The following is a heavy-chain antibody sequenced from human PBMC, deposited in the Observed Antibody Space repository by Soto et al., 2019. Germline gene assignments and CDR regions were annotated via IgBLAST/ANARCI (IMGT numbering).Heavy chain of an antibody. CDR1: GYTFTGYY. CDR3: ARDAGEYSSGWYYYYYGMDV. CDR2: INPNSGGT. J-gene: IGHJ6*02. V-gene: IGHV1-2*02. Sequence: ASVKVSCKASGYTFTGYYMHWVRQAPGQGLEWMGWINPNSGGTNYAQKFQGRVTMTRDTSISTAYMELSRLRSGDTAVYYCARDAGEYSSGWYYYYYGMDVWGQGTTVTVSS. D-gene: IGHD6-19*01.